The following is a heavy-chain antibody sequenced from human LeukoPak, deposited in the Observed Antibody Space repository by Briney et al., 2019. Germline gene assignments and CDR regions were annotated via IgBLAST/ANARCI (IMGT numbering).Heavy chain of an antibody. D-gene: IGHD1-14*01. CDR3: ARGASTTWPGNFDY. CDR1: GGSISSYY. Sequence: SSETLSLTCTVSGGSISSYYWSWMRQPAGKALEWIGRIYPSGSTNYNPSPKSRVTMSVDTSQNQFSLKMTSVTAADTAVYYCARGASTTWPGNFDYWGQGTLVTVSS. CDR2: IYPSGST. J-gene: IGHJ4*02. V-gene: IGHV4-4*07.